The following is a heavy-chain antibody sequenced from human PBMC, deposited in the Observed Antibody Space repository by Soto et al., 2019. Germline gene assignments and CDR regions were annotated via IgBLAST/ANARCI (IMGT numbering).Heavy chain of an antibody. D-gene: IGHD6-6*01. CDR2: ISSNGVGT. J-gene: IGHJ6*03. CDR1: GFTLSGYA. CDR3: ARRARPDFYYTDV. V-gene: IGHV3-64*01. Sequence: EVQLAESGGGLAQPGGSLRLSCAASGFTLSGYAMDWVRQAPGKGLEYVSGISSNGVGTYYANSVQGRFTISRDNSKNTVYLQMGSLTPEDMAVYYCARRARPDFYYTDVWGKGTTVTVSS.